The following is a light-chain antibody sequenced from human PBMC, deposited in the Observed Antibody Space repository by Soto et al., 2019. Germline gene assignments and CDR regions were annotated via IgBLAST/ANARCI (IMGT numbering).Light chain of an antibody. J-gene: IGKJ5*01. CDR2: DAS. CDR3: QQYVVGSTLS. CDR1: QSVGSS. Sequence: EIVLTQSPGTLSLSPGQRATLSCRASQSVGSSLAWYRQRAGESPTLLIADASIRAAGISDRFSGSGSETDFSLSISRLEPEDFALYYCQQYVVGSTLSFGLGTRME. V-gene: IGKV3-20*01.